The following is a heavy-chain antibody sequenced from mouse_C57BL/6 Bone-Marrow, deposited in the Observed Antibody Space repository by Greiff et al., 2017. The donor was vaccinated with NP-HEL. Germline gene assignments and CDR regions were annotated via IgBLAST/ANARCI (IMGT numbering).Heavy chain of an antibody. J-gene: IGHJ3*01. CDR1: GFSLTSYG. CDR2: IWSGGST. D-gene: IGHD1-1*01. Sequence: QVQLQQSGPGLVQPSQSLSITCTVSGFSLTSYGVHWVRQSPGKGLEWLGVIWSGGSTDYNAAFISRLSISKDNSKSQVFFKMNSLQADDTAIYYCARKNGSSYGWFAYWGQGTLVTVSA. V-gene: IGHV2-2*01. CDR3: ARKNGSSYGWFAY.